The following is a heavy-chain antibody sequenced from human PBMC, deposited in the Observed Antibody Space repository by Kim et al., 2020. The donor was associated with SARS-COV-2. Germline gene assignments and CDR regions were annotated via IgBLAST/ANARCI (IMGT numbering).Heavy chain of an antibody. V-gene: IGHV3-21*01. CDR2: ISSSSSYI. D-gene: IGHD4-17*01. CDR3: ARDYRGPTATYYGYGMDV. Sequence: GGSLRLSCAASGFTFSSYSMNWVRQAPGKGLEWVSSISSSSSYIYYADSVKGRFTISRDNAKNSLYLQMNSLRAEDTAVYYCARDYRGPTATYYGYGMDVWGQGTTVTVSS. J-gene: IGHJ6*02. CDR1: GFTFSSYS.